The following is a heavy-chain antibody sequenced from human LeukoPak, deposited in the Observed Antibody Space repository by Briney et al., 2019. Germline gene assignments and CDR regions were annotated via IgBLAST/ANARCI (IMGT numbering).Heavy chain of an antibody. D-gene: IGHD3-22*01. CDR2: IYYSGST. CDR3: ARDKDYFDSGGAFDI. V-gene: IGHV4-59*01. J-gene: IGHJ3*02. CDR1: GGSISSYY. Sequence: PSETLSLTCTVSGGSISSYYWSWIRQPPGKALEWIGYIYYSGSTNYNPSLKSRVTMSVDTSKNQFSLKLSSVTAADTAVYYCARDKDYFDSGGAFDIWGQGTMVTVSS.